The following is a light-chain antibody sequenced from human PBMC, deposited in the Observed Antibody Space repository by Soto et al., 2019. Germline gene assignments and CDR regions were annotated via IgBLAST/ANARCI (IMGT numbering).Light chain of an antibody. V-gene: IGLV2-23*01. CDR3: CSYGGPTTWV. Sequence: QSVMTQPPSVSAAPGQKVTISCSGSSSNIGGNSVSWYQQHPGKAPKLMLYEGTKRPSGVSNRFSGSKSGKTAFLAISGLQAEDEADYYCCSYGGPTTWVFGGGTKLTVL. J-gene: IGLJ3*02. CDR2: EGT. CDR1: SSNIGGNS.